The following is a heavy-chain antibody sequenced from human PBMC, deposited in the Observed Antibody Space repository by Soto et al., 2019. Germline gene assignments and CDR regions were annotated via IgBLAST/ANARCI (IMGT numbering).Heavy chain of an antibody. J-gene: IGHJ4*02. CDR3: ARAPDSYCGGDCFSMDY. Sequence: EVQLVESGGGLVEPGGSLRLSCEASGFPFSSYAMNWVRQAPGKGLEWVSSISTSSGYIYFADSLRGRFTVSRDNAQNSLYLQMNSLTAEDTAVYYCARAPDSYCGGDCFSMDYWGQGTLVIVSS. CDR2: ISTSSGYI. D-gene: IGHD2-21*02. CDR1: GFPFSSYA. V-gene: IGHV3-21*02.